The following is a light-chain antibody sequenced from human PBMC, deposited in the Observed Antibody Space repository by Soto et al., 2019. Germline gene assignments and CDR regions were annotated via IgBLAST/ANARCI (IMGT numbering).Light chain of an antibody. CDR1: QGISSY. J-gene: IGKJ5*01. CDR2: GAS. Sequence: IQLTQSPSSLSAFVGDRVTITCRASQGISSYLAWYQQKPGKAPKLLIYGASTLEGGLPFRFSGSGSGTAFTLTISSLQPEDFATYYCQQLNTFPITFGQGTRLEIK. CDR3: QQLNTFPIT. V-gene: IGKV1-9*01.